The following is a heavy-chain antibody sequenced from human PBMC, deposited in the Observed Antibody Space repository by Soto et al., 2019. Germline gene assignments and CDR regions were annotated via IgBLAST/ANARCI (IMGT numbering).Heavy chain of an antibody. Sequence: GESLKISCKGSGYSFTSYWIGWVRQMPGKGLEWMGIIYPGDSDTRYSPSFQGQVTISADKSISTAYLQWSSLKASDTAMYYRARHVGCSGGSCYFAFDIWGQGTMVTVSS. J-gene: IGHJ3*02. CDR3: ARHVGCSGGSCYFAFDI. CDR1: GYSFTSYW. CDR2: IYPGDSDT. V-gene: IGHV5-51*01. D-gene: IGHD2-15*01.